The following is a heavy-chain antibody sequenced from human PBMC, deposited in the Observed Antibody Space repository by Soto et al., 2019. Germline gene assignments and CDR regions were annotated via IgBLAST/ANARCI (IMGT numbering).Heavy chain of an antibody. Sequence: GGSVKVSCKASGYTFTSYDINWVRQATGQGLEWMGWMNPNSGNTGYAQKFQGRVTMTRNTSISTAYMELSSLRSEDTAVYYCARAVWFGENYYYYYMDVWGKGTTVTVSS. J-gene: IGHJ6*03. V-gene: IGHV1-8*01. CDR1: GYTFTSYD. CDR3: ARAVWFGENYYYYYMDV. D-gene: IGHD3-10*01. CDR2: MNPNSGNT.